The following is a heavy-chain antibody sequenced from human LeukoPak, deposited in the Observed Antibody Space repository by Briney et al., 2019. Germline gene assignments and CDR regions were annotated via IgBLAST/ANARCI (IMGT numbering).Heavy chain of an antibody. D-gene: IGHD3-22*01. CDR2: IYYSGST. CDR3: ARGDYYYDSSGYYYRIFDY. CDR1: GGSISSYY. J-gene: IGHJ4*02. V-gene: IGHV4-59*01. Sequence: SETLSLTCTVSGGSISSYYWSWIRQPPGKGLEWIGYIYYSGSTNYNPSLKSRVTISVDTSKNQFSLKLSSVTAADTAVYYCARGDYYYDSSGYYYRIFDYWGQGTLVTVSS.